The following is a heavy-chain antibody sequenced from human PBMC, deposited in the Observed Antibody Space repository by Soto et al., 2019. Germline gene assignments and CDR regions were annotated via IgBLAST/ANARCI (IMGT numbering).Heavy chain of an antibody. CDR1: GFTFSGYG. CDR3: ATAAPRHSGSY. J-gene: IGHJ4*02. CDR2: VSGGGSST. V-gene: IGHV3-23*01. D-gene: IGHD1-26*01. Sequence: GGSLRLSCVASGFTFSGYGMHWVRQAPGKGLEWVPTVSGGGSSTYHADSVKGRFTVSRDNSKNTLYLQMNSLRAEDTAVYYCATAAPRHSGSYWGQGAEVTVSS.